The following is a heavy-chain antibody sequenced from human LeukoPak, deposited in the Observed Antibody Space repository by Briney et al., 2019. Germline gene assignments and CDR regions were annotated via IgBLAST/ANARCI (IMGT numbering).Heavy chain of an antibody. V-gene: IGHV3-21*01. Sequence: GGSLRLSCAASGFTFSSYSMNWVRQAPGKGLEWVSSISSSSSYIYYADSVEGRFTISRDNAKNSLYLQMNSLRAEDTAVYYCARGRDGYSGFDYWGQGTLVTVSS. CDR1: GFTFSSYS. CDR2: ISSSSSYI. J-gene: IGHJ4*02. D-gene: IGHD5-24*01. CDR3: ARGRDGYSGFDY.